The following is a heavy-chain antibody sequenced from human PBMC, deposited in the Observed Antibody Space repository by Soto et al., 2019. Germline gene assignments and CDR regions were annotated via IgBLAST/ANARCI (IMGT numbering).Heavy chain of an antibody. CDR1: GGTFSSYA. J-gene: IGHJ6*02. V-gene: IGHV1-69*13. Sequence: SVKVSCKASGGTFSSYAISWVRQAPGQGLEWMGGIIPIFGTANYAQKFQGRVTITADESTSTAYMELSSLRSEDTAVYYCARDRSTRWCVYWDYYYYYGMDVWGQGTTVTV. CDR2: IIPIFGTA. CDR3: ARDRSTRWCVYWDYYYYYGMDV. D-gene: IGHD2-8*02.